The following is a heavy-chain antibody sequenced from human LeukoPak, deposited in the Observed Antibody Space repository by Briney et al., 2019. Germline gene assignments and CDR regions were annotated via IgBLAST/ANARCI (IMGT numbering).Heavy chain of an antibody. Sequence: PGRSLRLSCAADKVTSSNHGMHWDRQAPGKGPEWEAVIWYDGSNKYYADSVKGRFPISRDNSKNTLYLQMNSLRAEDTAVYYCVRDRGDSSGYYYDYGMDVWGQGTTVTVSS. CDR2: IWYDGSNK. CDR1: KVTSSNHG. V-gene: IGHV3-33*01. J-gene: IGHJ6*02. CDR3: VRDRGDSSGYYYDYGMDV. D-gene: IGHD3-22*01.